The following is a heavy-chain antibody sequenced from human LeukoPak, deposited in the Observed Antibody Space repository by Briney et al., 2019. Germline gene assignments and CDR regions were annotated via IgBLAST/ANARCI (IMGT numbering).Heavy chain of an antibody. D-gene: IGHD2-2*01. CDR2: YSSSGST. J-gene: IGHJ4*02. CDR1: GGSISSGSCN. CDR3: ARDFEFCSSTCCYRTFDY. Sequence: PSETLSLTCSVSGGSISSGSCNWSWVRKPAGRGLEWIGHYSSSGSTKYNSSLKSRVSISIATSKNQFSLNLSSVTAADTAVYYCARDFEFCSSTCCYRTFDYWGRGTLVTVSS. V-gene: IGHV4-61*09.